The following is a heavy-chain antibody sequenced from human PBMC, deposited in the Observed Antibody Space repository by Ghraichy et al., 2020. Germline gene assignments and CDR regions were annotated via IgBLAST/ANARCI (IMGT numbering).Heavy chain of an antibody. V-gene: IGHV3-23*01. D-gene: IGHD2-2*01. CDR3: AKDGGSDCSSTSCYYYGMDV. J-gene: IGHJ6*02. Sequence: GGSLRLSCAASGFTFSSYAMSWVRQAPGKGLEWVSAISGSGGSTYYADSVKGRFTISRDNSKNTLYLQMNSLRAEDTAVYYCAKDGGSDCSSTSCYYYGMDVWGQGTTVTVSS. CDR2: ISGSGGST. CDR1: GFTFSSYA.